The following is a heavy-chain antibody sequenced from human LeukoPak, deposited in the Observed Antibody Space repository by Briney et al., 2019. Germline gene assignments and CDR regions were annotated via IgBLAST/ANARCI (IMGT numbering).Heavy chain of an antibody. Sequence: SVKVSCKASGGTFGSYAISWVRQAPGQGLEWMGGIIPIFGTANYAQKFQGRVTITADESTSTAYMELSSLRSEDTAVYYCARAPNCGGDCDYWGQGTLVTVSS. CDR1: GGTFGSYA. CDR2: IIPIFGTA. CDR3: ARAPNCGGDCDY. D-gene: IGHD2-21*01. V-gene: IGHV1-69*13. J-gene: IGHJ4*02.